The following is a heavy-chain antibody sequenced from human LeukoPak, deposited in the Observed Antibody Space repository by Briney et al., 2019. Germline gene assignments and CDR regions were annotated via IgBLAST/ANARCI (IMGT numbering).Heavy chain of an antibody. J-gene: IGHJ4*02. V-gene: IGHV3-23*01. D-gene: IGHD1-14*01. CDR2: ISGSGGST. Sequence: PGGSLRLSCAASGFTFSSDAMSWVRQAPGKGLEWVSGISGSGGSTYYADSVKGRFTISRDNSKNALYLQMNSLRAEDTAVYYCAKDRPPRPYYFDYWGQGTLVTVSS. CDR3: AKDRPPRPYYFDY. CDR1: GFTFSSDA.